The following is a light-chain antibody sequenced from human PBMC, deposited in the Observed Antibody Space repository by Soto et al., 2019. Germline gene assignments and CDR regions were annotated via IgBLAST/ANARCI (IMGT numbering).Light chain of an antibody. CDR3: QQINTYPIT. J-gene: IGKJ5*01. V-gene: IGKV1-9*01. CDR2: AAS. CDR1: QGLSNY. Sequence: DIQLTQSPSFLSASVGDRVTITCRASQGLSNYLAWYQQKPGKVPKLLIYAASTLQSGVPSRFSGSGFGTEFTLTTSSLQSEDFATYYCQQINTYPITFGQGTRLEIK.